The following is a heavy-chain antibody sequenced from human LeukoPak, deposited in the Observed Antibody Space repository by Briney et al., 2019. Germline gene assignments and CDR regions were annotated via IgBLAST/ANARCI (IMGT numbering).Heavy chain of an antibody. Sequence: SETLSLTCAVSGGSISSSNWWSWVRQPPGKGLEWIGEIYHSGSTNYNPSLKSRVTISVDTSKNQFSLKLSSVTAADTAVYYCARGLRQLVRSWHYWGQGTLVTVSS. CDR1: GGSISSSNW. V-gene: IGHV4-4*02. CDR3: ARGLRQLVRSWHY. CDR2: IYHSGST. D-gene: IGHD6-6*01. J-gene: IGHJ4*02.